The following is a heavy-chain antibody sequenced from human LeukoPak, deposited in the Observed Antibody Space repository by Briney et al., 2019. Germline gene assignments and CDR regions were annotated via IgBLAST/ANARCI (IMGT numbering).Heavy chain of an antibody. CDR1: GGSISSGSYY. V-gene: IGHV4-61*02. CDR3: ARDYFSVVRGDYYYYMDV. J-gene: IGHJ6*03. D-gene: IGHD3-10*01. Sequence: SETLSLTCTVSGGSISSGSYYWSWIRQPAGKGLEWIGRIYTSGSTNYNPSLKSRVTISVDTSKNQFSLKLSSVTAADTAVYYCARDYFSVVRGDYYYYMDVWGKGTTVTVSS. CDR2: IYTSGST.